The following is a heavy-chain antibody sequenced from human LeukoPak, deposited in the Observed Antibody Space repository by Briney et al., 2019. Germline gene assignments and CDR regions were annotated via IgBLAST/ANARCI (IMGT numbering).Heavy chain of an antibody. CDR3: ARGFNVLRYFDWPSRWFDP. CDR1: GGSFSGYY. CDR2: INHSGST. Sequence: SETLSLTCAVYGGSFSGYYWSWIRQPPGKGVGWIGEINHSGSTNYNPSLKSRVTVSVDTSKNQFSLKLSSVTAADTAVYYCARGFNVLRYFDWPSRWFDPWGQGTLVTVSS. V-gene: IGHV4-34*01. J-gene: IGHJ5*02. D-gene: IGHD3-9*01.